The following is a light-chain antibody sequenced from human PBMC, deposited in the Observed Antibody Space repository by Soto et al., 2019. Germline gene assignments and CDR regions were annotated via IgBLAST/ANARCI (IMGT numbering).Light chain of an antibody. V-gene: IGLV2-14*01. J-gene: IGLJ1*01. CDR2: DVT. CDR1: SSDIGDYNF. CDR3: SSYTSTNSLHL. Sequence: QSVLTQPASVSGSPGQSITISCAGTSSDIGDYNFVSWYQQHPGKAPRLIIFDVTNRPSGVSNRFSGSKSGITASLTISGLQTEDEADYYCSSYTSTNSLHLFGAGTKVTV.